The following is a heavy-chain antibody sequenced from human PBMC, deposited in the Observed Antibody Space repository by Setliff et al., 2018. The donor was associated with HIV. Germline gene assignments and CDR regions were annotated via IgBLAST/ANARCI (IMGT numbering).Heavy chain of an antibody. V-gene: IGHV4-59*01. CDR2: IYYSGSP. D-gene: IGHD6-13*01. J-gene: IGHJ4*02. Sequence: NPSETLSLTCTVSGGSISNYYWSWIRQPPGKELEWIGYIYYSGSPNYNPSLKSRVTISVDTSKNQFSLNLSSVTAADTAVYYCARATTTPIAGMLAPPPDYWGQGTLVTVSS. CDR1: GGSISNYY. CDR3: ARATTTPIAGMLAPPPDY.